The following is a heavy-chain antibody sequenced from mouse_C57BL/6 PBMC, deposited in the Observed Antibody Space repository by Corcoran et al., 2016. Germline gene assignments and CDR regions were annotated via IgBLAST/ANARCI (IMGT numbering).Heavy chain of an antibody. J-gene: IGHJ2*01. D-gene: IGHD2-3*01. CDR1: GYAFSSYW. CDR3: ASDTVDGYYFDY. CDR2: IYPGDGDT. Sequence: QVQLQQSGAELVKPGASVKISCKASGYAFSSYWMNWVKQRPGKGLEWIGQIYPGDGDTNYNGKFKGKATLTADKSSSTAYMQLSSLTSEDSAVYFCASDTVDGYYFDYWGQGTTLTVSS. V-gene: IGHV1-80*01.